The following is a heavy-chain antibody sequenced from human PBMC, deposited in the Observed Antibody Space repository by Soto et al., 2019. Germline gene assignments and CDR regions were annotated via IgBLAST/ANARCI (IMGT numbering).Heavy chain of an antibody. D-gene: IGHD3-10*01. Sequence: GGSLRLSCVDSLFTFSNYVMSWVRQAPGKGLEWDSTISETGRGRYYADSVKGRFTISRDNAKNTLYVEMSSLRAEDTAVYFCAKVDQDVSGSLGIFDPWGEGTLVTVSS. V-gene: IGHV3-23*01. CDR1: LFTFSNYV. CDR2: ISETGRGR. J-gene: IGHJ5*02. CDR3: AKVDQDVSGSLGIFDP.